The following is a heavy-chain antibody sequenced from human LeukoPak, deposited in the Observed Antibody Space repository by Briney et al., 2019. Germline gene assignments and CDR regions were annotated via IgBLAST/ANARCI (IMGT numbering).Heavy chain of an antibody. V-gene: IGHV3-7*01. Sequence: QTGGSLRLSCAASGFTFSNYWISWVRQAAGKGLEWVANIQEDGSGKYYVDSVRGRFTISRDNAKNSLYLQMSSLRAEDTAVYYCARDGSRHFIAAAGIVGWFDPWGQGTLVTVSS. CDR2: IQEDGSGK. CDR3: ARDGSRHFIAAAGIVGWFDP. D-gene: IGHD6-13*01. J-gene: IGHJ5*02. CDR1: GFTFSNYW.